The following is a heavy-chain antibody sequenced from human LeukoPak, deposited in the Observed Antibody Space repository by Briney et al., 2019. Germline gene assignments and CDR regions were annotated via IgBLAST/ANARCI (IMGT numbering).Heavy chain of an antibody. CDR2: ISNDGGGT. CDR3: AKGSSGYFADL. Sequence: GGSLRLSCAASGFIFKNYGLIWVRQAPGRGLEWGSAISNDGGGTQYADFVEGRFTISRDNSKNTLFLQMSSLRAEDTALYYCAKGSSGYFADLWGQGTLVTVSS. CDR1: GFIFKNYG. V-gene: IGHV3-23*01. D-gene: IGHD3-22*01. J-gene: IGHJ5*02.